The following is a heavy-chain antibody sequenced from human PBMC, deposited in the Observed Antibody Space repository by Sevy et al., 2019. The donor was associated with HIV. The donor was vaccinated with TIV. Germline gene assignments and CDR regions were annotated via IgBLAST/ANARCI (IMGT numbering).Heavy chain of an antibody. Sequence: GGSLRLSCAASGFTFNTNSMNWVRQAPGKGLEWVSPISSSSTYIYYADSVKGRFTISRDNAKNSLYLQMNSLRAEDTAVYYCSRDLVLPTTIDYFYYGMDVWGQGTTVTVSS. CDR3: SRDLVLPTTIDYFYYGMDV. CDR1: GFTFNTNS. V-gene: IGHV3-21*01. D-gene: IGHD2-2*02. CDR2: ISSSSTYI. J-gene: IGHJ6*02.